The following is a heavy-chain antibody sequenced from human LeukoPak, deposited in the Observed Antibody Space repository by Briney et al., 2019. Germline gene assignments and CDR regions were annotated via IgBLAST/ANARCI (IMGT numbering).Heavy chain of an antibody. CDR1: GFTFSSYS. V-gene: IGHV3-21*01. CDR3: ARGKGLYYFDY. Sequence: VGSLRLSCAASGFTFSSYSMNWVRQAPGKGLEWVSSISSSSSYIYYADSVKGRFTISRDNAKNSLYLQMNSLRAEDTAVYYCARGKGLYYFDYWGQGTLVTVSS. J-gene: IGHJ4*02. CDR2: ISSSSSYI.